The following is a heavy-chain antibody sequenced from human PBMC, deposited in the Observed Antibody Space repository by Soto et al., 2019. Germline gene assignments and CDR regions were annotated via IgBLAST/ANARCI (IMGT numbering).Heavy chain of an antibody. Sequence: QVQVMQSGPEVKKPGASVKVACKASGYTFKSYGVTWVRQAPGHGLEWMGWINTYSGNTNYAQKFQGRVTMTTDTSTSTAYMELRSLRSDDTAVYYCARGGDLRPLDYWGQGTLVTVSS. CDR2: INTYSGNT. CDR1: GYTFKSYG. CDR3: ARGGDLRPLDY. J-gene: IGHJ4*02. D-gene: IGHD3-10*01. V-gene: IGHV1-18*01.